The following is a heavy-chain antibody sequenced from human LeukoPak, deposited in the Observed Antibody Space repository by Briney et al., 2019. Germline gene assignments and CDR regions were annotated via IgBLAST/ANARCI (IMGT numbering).Heavy chain of an antibody. CDR3: AREYCGGDCYSVHYYYGMDV. Sequence: GGSLRLSGVASGFMFSNYGMNWVRKAPGKGLEWVSSIRSSSNNIYYADSVKGRFTISRDNAKNSLYLEMNSLRAEDTAVYYCAREYCGGDCYSVHYYYGMDVWGIGTTVTVSS. V-gene: IGHV3-21*01. CDR1: GFMFSNYG. CDR2: IRSSSNNI. D-gene: IGHD2-21*02. J-gene: IGHJ6*04.